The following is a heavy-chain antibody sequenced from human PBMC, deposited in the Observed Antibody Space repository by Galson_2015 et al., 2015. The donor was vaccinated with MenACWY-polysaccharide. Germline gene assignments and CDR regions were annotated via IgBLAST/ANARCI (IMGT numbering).Heavy chain of an antibody. V-gene: IGHV5-51*03. CDR2: IYPVNSDT. Sequence: QSGAEVKKPGESLTISCKISGYIFTSYWIGWVRQMPGEGLEWMGIIYPVNSDTRYSPSFQGQVTISADKSISTAYLQWSSLKASDTAMYYCARGGSRVVTATSFDYWGQGTLVTVSS. D-gene: IGHD2-21*02. CDR3: ARGGSRVVTATSFDY. J-gene: IGHJ4*02. CDR1: GYIFTSYW.